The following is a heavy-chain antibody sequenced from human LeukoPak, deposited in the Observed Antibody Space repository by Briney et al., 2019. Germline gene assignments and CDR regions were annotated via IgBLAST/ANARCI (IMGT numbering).Heavy chain of an antibody. D-gene: IGHD5-12*01. CDR2: IKQDGSEK. CDR3: ARDRIVYSGYDDFDY. V-gene: IGHV3-7*01. CDR1: GFTFSSYW. Sequence: GGSLRLSCAASGFTFSSYWMSWVRQAPGKGLEWVANIKQDGSEKCYVDSVKGRFTISRDNAKNSLYLQMNSLRAEDTAVYYCARDRIVYSGYDDFDYWGQGTLVTVSS. J-gene: IGHJ4*02.